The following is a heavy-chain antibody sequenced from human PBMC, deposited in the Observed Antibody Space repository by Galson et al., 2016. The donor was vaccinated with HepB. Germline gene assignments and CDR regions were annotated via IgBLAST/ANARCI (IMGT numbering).Heavy chain of an antibody. Sequence: SLRLSCAASGFTFSGSAMHWVRQTSGKGLEWVGRIRSKANSYATAYAASVRGRFTISRDDSKNTAYLQMNSLKTEDTAVYYCTRRSSYDHPTPDYWGQGTLVTVSS. CDR1: GFTFSGSA. V-gene: IGHV3-73*01. D-gene: IGHD5-18*01. J-gene: IGHJ4*02. CDR2: IRSKANSYAT. CDR3: TRRSSYDHPTPDY.